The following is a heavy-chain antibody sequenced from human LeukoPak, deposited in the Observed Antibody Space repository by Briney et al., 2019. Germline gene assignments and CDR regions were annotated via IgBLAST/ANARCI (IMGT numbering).Heavy chain of an antibody. V-gene: IGHV3-7*04. CDR3: ARPRNRVYDY. D-gene: IGHD4-11*01. Sequence: PGGSLRLSCVASGVTINIHWMSWVRQAPGKGLEWVANIKEDGSEKYYVDSVKGRFTVSRDSAKNSLYLQMNSLRAEDTAVYYCARPRNRVYDYWGQGTLVTVSS. CDR1: GVTINIHW. J-gene: IGHJ4*02. CDR2: IKEDGSEK.